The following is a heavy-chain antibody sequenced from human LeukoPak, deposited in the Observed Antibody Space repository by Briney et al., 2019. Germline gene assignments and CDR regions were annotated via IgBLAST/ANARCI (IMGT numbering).Heavy chain of an antibody. J-gene: IGHJ6*03. CDR2: ISIYNGNT. CDR3: ARVQTLQYYFFYYMDV. D-gene: IGHD4-23*01. CDR1: GYTLTTYG. Sequence: GASVKVSCKTSGYTLTTYGISWVRQAPGQGLEWMGWISIYNGNTSYAQKLQGRVTMTTDTSTSTAYMELRSLRSDDTAVYYCARVQTLQYYFFYYMDVWGKGTTVAVSS. V-gene: IGHV1-18*01.